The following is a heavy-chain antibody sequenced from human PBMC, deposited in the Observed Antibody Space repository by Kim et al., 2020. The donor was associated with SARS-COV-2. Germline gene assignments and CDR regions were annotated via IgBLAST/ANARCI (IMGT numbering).Heavy chain of an antibody. CDR3: ARSGYYTVTYGMDV. D-gene: IGHD3-3*01. CDR2: ISRSGGTI. Sequence: GGSLRLSCAASGFTLSDSSMSWIRQAPGKGLEWVSKISRSGGTIEYADSVKGRFTISRDKAKDSLYLQMSSLRAEDTAVYYCARSGYYTVTYGMDVWGQGTAVTVSS. J-gene: IGHJ6*02. CDR1: GFTLSDSS. V-gene: IGHV3-11*01.